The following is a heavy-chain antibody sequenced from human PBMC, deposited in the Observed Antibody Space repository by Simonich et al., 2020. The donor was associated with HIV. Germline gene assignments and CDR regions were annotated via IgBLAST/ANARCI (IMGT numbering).Heavy chain of an antibody. CDR3: ARRTGYDLDY. CDR1: GGSINSSNYH. D-gene: IGHD5-12*01. CDR2: IDYSGST. J-gene: IGHJ4*02. V-gene: IGHV4-39*01. Sequence: QLQLQESGPGLVKPSETLSLTCTVSGGSINSSNYHWGWNRQPPGKGLEWIGSIDYSGSTCYNPSLKSRVTISVDTSKNQFSLRLSSVTAADTAVYYCARRTGYDLDYWGQGTLVTVSS.